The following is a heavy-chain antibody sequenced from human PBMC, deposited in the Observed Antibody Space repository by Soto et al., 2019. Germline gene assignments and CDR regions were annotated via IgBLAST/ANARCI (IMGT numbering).Heavy chain of an antibody. V-gene: IGHV1-18*04. Sequence: ASVKVFCKASGYTFTSYVISWVRRAPGQGLEWMGWPSAYTGNTNYAQKLKGRVTMTTDTPTSTAYMELRSLRSDDTAVYYCATEICSSTSCDTTTIGYYYYGMDVWGQGTTVTVSS. CDR2: PSAYTGNT. CDR3: ATEICSSTSCDTTTIGYYYYGMDV. J-gene: IGHJ6*02. CDR1: GYTFTSYV. D-gene: IGHD2-2*02.